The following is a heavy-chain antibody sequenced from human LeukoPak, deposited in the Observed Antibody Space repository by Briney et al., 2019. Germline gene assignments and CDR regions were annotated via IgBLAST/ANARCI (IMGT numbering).Heavy chain of an antibody. D-gene: IGHD3-10*01. V-gene: IGHV3-21*01. J-gene: IGHJ6*04. CDR1: GFTFSSYS. CDR2: ISSSSSYI. Sequence: GGSLRLSCAASGFTFSSYSMNWVRQAPGKGLEWVSSISSSSSYIYYADSVKGRFTISRDNAKNSLYLQMNSLRAEDTAVYYCARVFIGELFYYYYGMDVWGKGTTVTVSS. CDR3: ARVFIGELFYYYYGMDV.